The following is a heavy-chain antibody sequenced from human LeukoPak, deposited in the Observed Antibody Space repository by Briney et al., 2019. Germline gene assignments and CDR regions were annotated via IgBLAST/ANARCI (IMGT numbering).Heavy chain of an antibody. Sequence: GGSLRLSCAASGFTFSSYWMSWVRQAPGKGLQWVSSITSSGDGTYYADSVKGRFTISRDNSENTLYLQMNSLRVEDTAVYFCAKDRPNYYGSNGHYYRRDGDYWGQGTLVTVSS. CDR3: AKDRPNYYGSNGHYYRRDGDY. D-gene: IGHD3-22*01. J-gene: IGHJ4*02. CDR2: ITSSGDGT. CDR1: GFTFSSYW. V-gene: IGHV3-23*01.